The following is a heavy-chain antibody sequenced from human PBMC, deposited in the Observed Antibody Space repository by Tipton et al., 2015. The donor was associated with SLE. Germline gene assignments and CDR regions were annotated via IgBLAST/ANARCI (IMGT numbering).Heavy chain of an antibody. CDR2: IYQDGST. Sequence: QLVQSGAEVKPSETLSLTCSVSGYSISSGYFWGWVRQPPGKGLEWIGTIYQDGSTYYNPSLKSRVTISLDMSRNQFSLILSSVTAADTAVYYCARASWDHRGSGSFSDYWGQGTLVTVSS. CDR1: GYSISSGYF. J-gene: IGHJ4*02. D-gene: IGHD3-10*01. V-gene: IGHV4-38-2*02. CDR3: ARASWDHRGSGSFSDY.